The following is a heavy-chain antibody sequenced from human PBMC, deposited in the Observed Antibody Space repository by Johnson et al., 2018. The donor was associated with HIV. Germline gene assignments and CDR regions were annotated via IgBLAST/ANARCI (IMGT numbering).Heavy chain of an antibody. D-gene: IGHD3-16*01. J-gene: IGHJ3*02. CDR3: ARDRWGSSMRSDAFDI. CDR2: IWYDGSNQ. CDR1: GFSFSSYG. Sequence: QVQLVESGGGVVQPGRSLRLSCAASGFSFSSYGMHWVHQAPGKGLEWVAVIWYDGSNQYYADSVKGRFTISRDNSKNTLYLQVTSLGTEDTAMYYCARDRWGSSMRSDAFDIWGQGTMVTVSS. V-gene: IGHV3-33*08.